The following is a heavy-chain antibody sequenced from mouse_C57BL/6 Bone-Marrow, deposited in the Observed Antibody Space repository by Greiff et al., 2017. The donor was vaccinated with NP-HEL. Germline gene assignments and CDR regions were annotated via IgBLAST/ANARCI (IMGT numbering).Heavy chain of an antibody. CDR3: ARWTGTDY. V-gene: IGHV1-19*01. J-gene: IGHJ2*01. D-gene: IGHD4-1*01. Sequence: EVQLQQSGPVLVKPGASVKMSCKASGYTFTDYYMNWVKQSHGKSLEWIGVINPYNGGTSYNQKFKGKATLTVDKSSSTAYMKLNSLASEDSAVYYCARWTGTDYWGQGTTLTVSS. CDR2: INPYNGGT. CDR1: GYTFTDYY.